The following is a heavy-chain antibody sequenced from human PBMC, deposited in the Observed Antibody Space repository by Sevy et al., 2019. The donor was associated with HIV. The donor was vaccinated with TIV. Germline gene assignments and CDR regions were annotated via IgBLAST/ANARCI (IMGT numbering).Heavy chain of an antibody. D-gene: IGHD3-3*01. Sequence: GGSLRLSCAASGFTFDDYGMSWVRQVPGKGLEWISGINWNGGSTGYADSVKGRFTISRDNAKNSLYLQMNSLRAEDTALYYCARGGIFSSYYDFWSGSSPGSSMDVWGQGTTVTVSS. CDR2: INWNGGST. J-gene: IGHJ6*02. CDR3: ARGGIFSSYYDFWSGSSPGSSMDV. CDR1: GFTFDDYG. V-gene: IGHV3-20*04.